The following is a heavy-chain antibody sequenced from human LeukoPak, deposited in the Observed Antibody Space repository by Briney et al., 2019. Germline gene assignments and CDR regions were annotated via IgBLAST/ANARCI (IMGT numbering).Heavy chain of an antibody. CDR2: ISSSSSYI. Sequence: SGGSLRLSCAASGFTFSSYSMNWVRQAPGKGLEWVSSISSSSSYIYYADSVEGRFTISRDNAKNSLYLQMNSLRAEDTAVYYCARSPVSYDFWSGNFDYWGQGTLVTVSS. CDR3: ARSPVSYDFWSGNFDY. V-gene: IGHV3-21*01. J-gene: IGHJ4*02. D-gene: IGHD3-3*01. CDR1: GFTFSSYS.